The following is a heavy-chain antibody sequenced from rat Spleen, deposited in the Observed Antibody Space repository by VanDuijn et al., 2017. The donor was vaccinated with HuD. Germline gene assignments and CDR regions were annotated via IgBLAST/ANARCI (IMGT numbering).Heavy chain of an antibody. CDR3: GRRDYGGYGDY. J-gene: IGHJ2*01. CDR1: GFTFNNYW. CDR2: IIYDGSST. V-gene: IGHV5-29*01. D-gene: IGHD1-11*01. Sequence: EVQLVESGGGLVQPGRSLKLSCVASGFTFNNYWMTWVRQAPKKGLEWVATIIYDGSSTYYRDSVKGRFTISRDNAKSTLFLQMDSLRSEDTATYYCGRRDYGGYGDYWGQGVMVTVSS.